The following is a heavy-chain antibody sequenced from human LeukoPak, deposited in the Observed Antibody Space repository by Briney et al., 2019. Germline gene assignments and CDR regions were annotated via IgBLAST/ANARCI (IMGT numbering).Heavy chain of an antibody. CDR2: IRYDGSNK. Sequence: PGGSLRLSCAASGFTFSSYGMHWVRQAPGKGLEWVAFIRYDGSNKYYADSVKGRFTISRDNSKNSLYLQMNSLRAEDTAVYYCARDRSTSWADAFDIWGQGTMVTVSS. CDR1: GFTFSSYG. V-gene: IGHV3-30*02. D-gene: IGHD2-2*01. CDR3: ARDRSTSWADAFDI. J-gene: IGHJ3*02.